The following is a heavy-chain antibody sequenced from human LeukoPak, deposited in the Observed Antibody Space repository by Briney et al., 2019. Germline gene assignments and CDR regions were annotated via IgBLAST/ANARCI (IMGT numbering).Heavy chain of an antibody. D-gene: IGHD2-15*01. CDR2: IHYSGSP. J-gene: IGHJ6*03. Sequence: SETLSLTCTVSGGSISSYYWSWIRKPPGEGLEWIGYIHYSGSPNFNRSLKSRVTISVDTSKYQFSLKLSSVTAADTAVYYCARGMAATFLYYYYYYVDVWGKGTTVTVSS. CDR1: GGSISSYY. V-gene: IGHV4-59*01. CDR3: ARGMAATFLYYYYYYVDV.